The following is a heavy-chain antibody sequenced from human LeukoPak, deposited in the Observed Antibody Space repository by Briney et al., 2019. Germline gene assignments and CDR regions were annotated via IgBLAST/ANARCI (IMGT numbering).Heavy chain of an antibody. V-gene: IGHV4-4*07. J-gene: IGHJ4*02. CDR2: IYTSGST. CDR1: GGSISYYY. Sequence: SETLSPTCTVSGGSISYYYWSWIRQPAGKGLEWIGRIYTSGSTNYNPSLKSRVTVSVDTSKNQFSLKLSSVTAADTAVYYCARGSYSSGWLFDYWGQGTLVTVSS. CDR3: ARGSYSSGWLFDY. D-gene: IGHD6-19*01.